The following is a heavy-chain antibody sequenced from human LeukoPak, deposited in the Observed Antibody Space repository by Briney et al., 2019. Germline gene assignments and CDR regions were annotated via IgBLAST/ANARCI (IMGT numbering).Heavy chain of an antibody. D-gene: IGHD2-21*02. Sequence: PSETLSLTCNVSGDSVSSFHWSWIRQPPGKTLEWIGYIYSYGSTNYNPSLRSRVSISADTPKNQLSLSLRSVTAADTAIYYCAGHKTTSTPFGPPRGGYFFDPWGQGSLVTVSS. J-gene: IGHJ5*02. CDR3: AGHKTTSTPFGPPRGGYFFDP. CDR2: IYSYGST. CDR1: GDSVSSFH. V-gene: IGHV4-59*08.